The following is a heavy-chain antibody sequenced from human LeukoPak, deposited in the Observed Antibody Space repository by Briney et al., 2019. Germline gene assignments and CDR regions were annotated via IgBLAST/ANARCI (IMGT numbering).Heavy chain of an antibody. CDR1: GGSISSYY. V-gene: IGHV4-4*07. Sequence: PSETLSLTCTVSGGSISSYYWSWIRQPAGKGLEWIGRIYTSGSTNYNPSFKSRVTMSVDTSKNQFSLKLSSVTAADTAVYYCATGRYSNWFDPWGQGTLVTVSS. CDR2: IYTSGST. D-gene: IGHD4-11*01. CDR3: ATGRYSNWFDP. J-gene: IGHJ5*02.